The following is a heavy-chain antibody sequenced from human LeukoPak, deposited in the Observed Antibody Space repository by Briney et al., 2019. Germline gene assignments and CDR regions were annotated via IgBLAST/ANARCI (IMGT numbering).Heavy chain of an antibody. CDR3: ARVLPTPPNEYYDFWSGYFDY. Sequence: ASVKVSCKASGYTFASYYMHWVRQAPGQGLEWMGIINPSGGSTSYAQKFQGRVTMTRDTSTSTVYMELSSLRSENTAVYYCARVLPTPPNEYYDFWSGYFDYWGQGTLVTVSS. V-gene: IGHV1-46*01. CDR1: GYTFASYY. J-gene: IGHJ4*02. D-gene: IGHD3-3*01. CDR2: INPSGGST.